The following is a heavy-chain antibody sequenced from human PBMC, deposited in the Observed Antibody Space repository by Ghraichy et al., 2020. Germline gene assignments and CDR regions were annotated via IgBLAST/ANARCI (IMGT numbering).Heavy chain of an antibody. D-gene: IGHD1-26*01. CDR1: GFTFSTYA. Sequence: GGSLRLSCAASGFTFSTYAMTWVRQAPGKGLEWVSAISDSGGNTYYAYSVKGRFTISRDNSKNTLYLQMNSLRAEDTAVYHCAKDTGSFDYWGQGTLVTVSS. V-gene: IGHV3-23*01. CDR3: AKDTGSFDY. CDR2: ISDSGGNT. J-gene: IGHJ4*02.